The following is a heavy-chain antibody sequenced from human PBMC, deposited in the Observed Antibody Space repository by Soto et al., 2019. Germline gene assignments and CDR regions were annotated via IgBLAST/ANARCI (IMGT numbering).Heavy chain of an antibody. Sequence: SETLSLTCTVSGGSISSYYWSWIRQPPGKGLEWIGYIYYSGSTNYNPSLKSRVTISVDTSKNQFSLKLSSVTAADTAVYYCARGAASTLNRIAAAGIFDYWGQGTLVTVSS. CDR3: ARGAASTLNRIAAAGIFDY. J-gene: IGHJ4*02. V-gene: IGHV4-59*01. D-gene: IGHD6-13*01. CDR2: IYYSGST. CDR1: GGSISSYY.